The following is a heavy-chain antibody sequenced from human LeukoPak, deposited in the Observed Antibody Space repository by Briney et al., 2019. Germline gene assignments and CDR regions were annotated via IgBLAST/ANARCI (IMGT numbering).Heavy chain of an antibody. CDR1: GGSISSSNW. J-gene: IGHJ6*02. Sequence: SETLSLTCAVSGGSISSSNWWSWVRQPPGKGLEWIGEIYHSGSTNYNPSLKSRVTISVDKSKNQFSLKLSSVTAADTAVYYCAGTTFEYYYGMDVWGQGTTVTVSS. V-gene: IGHV4-4*02. CDR3: AGTTFEYYYGMDV. CDR2: IYHSGST. D-gene: IGHD1-1*01.